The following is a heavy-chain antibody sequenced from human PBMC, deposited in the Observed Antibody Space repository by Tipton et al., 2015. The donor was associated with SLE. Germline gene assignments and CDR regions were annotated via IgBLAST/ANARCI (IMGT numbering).Heavy chain of an antibody. CDR2: VYHSGRT. CDR1: GGSISSYR. CDR3: TRSVGVSFFDL. Sequence: TLSLTCTVSGGSISSYRWSWIRQPPGKGLEWIGYVYHSGRTNYISSLRSRVTISIDTSKNQFSLRLSSVTAADTAVYYCTRSVGVSFFDLWGRGTLITVSS. D-gene: IGHD2-21*01. V-gene: IGHV4-59*01. J-gene: IGHJ2*01.